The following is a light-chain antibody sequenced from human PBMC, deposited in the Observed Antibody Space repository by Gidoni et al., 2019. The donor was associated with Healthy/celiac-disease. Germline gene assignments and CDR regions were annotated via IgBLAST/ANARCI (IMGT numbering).Light chain of an antibody. V-gene: IGLV2-11*01. CDR3: CSYAGSYTYV. J-gene: IGLJ1*01. CDR1: SSDVGAYDY. CDR2: DVS. Sequence: QSALTQPRPVSGSPGQSVTLACTGTSSDVGAYDYVSWYQQHPGKAPNLMIYDVSKRPSGVPDRFSGSKSGNTASLTISGLQAEDEADYYCCSYAGSYTYVFGSVTKVTVL.